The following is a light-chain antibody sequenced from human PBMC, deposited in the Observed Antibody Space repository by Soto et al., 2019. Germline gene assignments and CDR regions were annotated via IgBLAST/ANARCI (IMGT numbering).Light chain of an antibody. CDR3: QQLTDWPPQWT. Sequence: EFVLTQSPGTLSLSPGERATLSCRASQTVRNNYLAWYQQKPGQAPRLLIYDASSRATGIPDRFSGGGSGTDFTLTISRLEPEDFAVYYCQQLTDWPPQWTFGQGTKVDIK. CDR2: DAS. V-gene: IGKV3D-20*02. CDR1: QTVRNNY. J-gene: IGKJ1*01.